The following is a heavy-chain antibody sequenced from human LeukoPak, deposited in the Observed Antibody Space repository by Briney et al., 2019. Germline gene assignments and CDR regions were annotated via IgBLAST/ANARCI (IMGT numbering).Heavy chain of an antibody. J-gene: IGHJ4*02. CDR3: AKDWFATTGY. V-gene: IGHV3-74*01. Sequence: GGSLRLSCAASGFPFSVSWMHWFRQAPGKGLMWVSRITTDETTTYADSVRGRFSISRDNAKNTVYLQMNSLRVEDTAVYYCAKDWFATTGYWGQGILVTVSS. CDR1: GFPFSVSW. D-gene: IGHD1-1*01. CDR2: ITTDETT.